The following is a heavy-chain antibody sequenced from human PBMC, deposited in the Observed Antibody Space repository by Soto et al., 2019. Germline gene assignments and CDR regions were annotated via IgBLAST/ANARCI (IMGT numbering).Heavy chain of an antibody. J-gene: IGHJ4*02. CDR3: ARERVDYYDSLFYFDY. Sequence: ASVKVSCKASGYTYTSYGISWVRQAPGQGLEWMGWISAYNGNTNYAQKLQGRVTMTTDTSTSTAYMELRSLRSDDTAVYYCARERVDYYDSLFYFDYWGQGTLVTVSS. CDR1: GYTYTSYG. CDR2: ISAYNGNT. D-gene: IGHD3-22*01. V-gene: IGHV1-18*01.